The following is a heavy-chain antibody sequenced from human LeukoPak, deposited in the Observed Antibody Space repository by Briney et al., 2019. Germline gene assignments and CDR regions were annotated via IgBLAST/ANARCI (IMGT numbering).Heavy chain of an antibody. J-gene: IGHJ6*02. CDR1: GFTFSYYW. Sequence: GGSLRLSCAASGFTFSYYWVSWVRQAPGKGLEWVANIKQDGSERFYVDSEKGRFTTSRDNAKNSLFLEMNSLRAEDTAVYYCARDSGFQYYSGMDVWGQGTTVTVSS. CDR2: IKQDGSER. V-gene: IGHV3-7*01. D-gene: IGHD1-26*01. CDR3: ARDSGFQYYSGMDV.